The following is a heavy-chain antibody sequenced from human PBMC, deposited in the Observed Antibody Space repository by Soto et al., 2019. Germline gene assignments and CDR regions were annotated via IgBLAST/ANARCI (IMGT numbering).Heavy chain of an antibody. Sequence: QVHLVQSGAEVKKPWASVEVSCKGSGYAFTTYGITWVRQAPGQGLEWMGWISAHNGNTNYAQKLQGRVTVTRDTSTSTAYMELRSLRSDDTAVYYCARGRYGDYWGQAALVTVSS. D-gene: IGHD1-1*01. CDR1: GYAFTTYG. V-gene: IGHV1-18*01. J-gene: IGHJ4*02. CDR3: ARGRYGDY. CDR2: ISAHNGNT.